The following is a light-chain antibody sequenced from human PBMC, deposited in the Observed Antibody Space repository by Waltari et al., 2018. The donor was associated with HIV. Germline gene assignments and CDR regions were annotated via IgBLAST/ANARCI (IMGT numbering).Light chain of an antibody. CDR1: QNINTW. J-gene: IGKJ1*01. CDR2: KAS. CDR3: QQYSTSSPWT. Sequence: DIQMTQSPSTLSTSLGDTITITCRASQNINTWLAWYQQKPGRAPTLLIYKASSLEKGVPSRFSGSGSETEFALTISGLQPDDFATYYCQQYSTSSPWTFGQGTKVDI. V-gene: IGKV1-5*03.